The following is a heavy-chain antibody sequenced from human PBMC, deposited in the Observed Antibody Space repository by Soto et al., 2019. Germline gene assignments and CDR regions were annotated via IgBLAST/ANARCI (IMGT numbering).Heavy chain of an antibody. CDR1: GFTFSSYG. CDR3: VRGASLNFDY. J-gene: IGHJ4*02. Sequence: GGSLRLCCAASGFTFSSYGMSWVRQAPGKGLEWVSGVSGNGGSTGYADSVKGRFTISRDNAKNSLYLQMNSLRAEDTAFYYCVRGASLNFDYWGQGTLVTVSS. CDR2: VSGNGGST. D-gene: IGHD1-26*01. V-gene: IGHV3-20*04.